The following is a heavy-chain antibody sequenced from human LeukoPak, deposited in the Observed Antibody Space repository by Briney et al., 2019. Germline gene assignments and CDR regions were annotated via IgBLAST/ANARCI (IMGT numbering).Heavy chain of an antibody. CDR2: IDYSGSI. Sequence: SETLSLTCTVSGGSISSSSYYWGWIRQTPGKGLEWIESIDYSGSIYYNPSLRSRVTISADTSQNQFSLKLSSVTAADTAVYYCARRGGSGIRGDYYFDYWGQGTLVTVSS. J-gene: IGHJ4*02. CDR1: GGSISSSSYY. V-gene: IGHV4-39*01. CDR3: ARRGGSGIRGDYYFDY. D-gene: IGHD3-10*01.